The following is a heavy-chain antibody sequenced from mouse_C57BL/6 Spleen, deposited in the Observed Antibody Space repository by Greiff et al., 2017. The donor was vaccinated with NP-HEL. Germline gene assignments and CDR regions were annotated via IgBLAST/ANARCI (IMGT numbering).Heavy chain of an antibody. Sequence: QVQLQQSGAELVRPGASVTLSCKASGYTFTDYEMHWVKQTPVHGLEWIGAIDPETGGTAYNQKFKGKAILTADKSSSTAYMELRSLTSEDSAVYYCTRKVYVGYAMDYWGQGTSVTVSS. CDR3: TRKVYVGYAMDY. CDR2: IDPETGGT. D-gene: IGHD2-3*01. V-gene: IGHV1-15*01. J-gene: IGHJ4*01. CDR1: GYTFTDYE.